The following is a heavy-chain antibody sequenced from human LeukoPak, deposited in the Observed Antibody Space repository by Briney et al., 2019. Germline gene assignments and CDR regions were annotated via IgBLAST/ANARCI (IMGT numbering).Heavy chain of an antibody. V-gene: IGHV3-30-3*01. J-gene: IGHJ4*02. CDR2: ISDDGTFT. D-gene: IGHD1-14*01. CDR3: ARDPYRDAPDYFDY. Sequence: GGSLRLSCAASGFTFSRYAMHWVRQAPGKGLEWVAVISDDGTFTLYGDSVRGRFTVSRDSSKNTLYLQMNSLRPEDTAVYYCARDPYRDAPDYFDYWGQGTLVTVSS. CDR1: GFTFSRYA.